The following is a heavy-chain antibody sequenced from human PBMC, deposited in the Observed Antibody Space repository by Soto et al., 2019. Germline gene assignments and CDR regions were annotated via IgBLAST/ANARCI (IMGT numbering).Heavy chain of an antibody. D-gene: IGHD3-3*01. V-gene: IGHV4-31*03. Sequence: PAETLSLTCTVSGASISSGGYYWSWIRQHPGKGLELIGYIYYSGSTYYNPSLKSRVTISVDTSKNQFSLKLSSVTAADTAVYYCARVNPSGYYFDYWGQGTLVTVSS. CDR3: ARVNPSGYYFDY. CDR1: GASISSGGYY. CDR2: IYYSGST. J-gene: IGHJ4*02.